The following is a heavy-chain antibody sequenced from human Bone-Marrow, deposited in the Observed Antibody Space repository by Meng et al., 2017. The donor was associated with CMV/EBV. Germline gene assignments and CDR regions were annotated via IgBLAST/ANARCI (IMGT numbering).Heavy chain of an antibody. Sequence: ASVKVSCKASGYSFTDHYFHWVRQAPGQGLEWMGWIYPNSGGTHYAQKFHGRLTVTTDTSISTGYMELSSLGSDDTAVYYCARDNDWGPDYWGPGTLVNVSS. J-gene: IGHJ4*02. CDR1: GYSFTDHY. CDR3: ARDNDWGPDY. CDR2: IYPNSGGT. V-gene: IGHV1-2*02. D-gene: IGHD3-9*01.